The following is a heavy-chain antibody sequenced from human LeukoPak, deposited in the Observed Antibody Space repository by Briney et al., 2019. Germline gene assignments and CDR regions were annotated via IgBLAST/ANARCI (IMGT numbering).Heavy chain of an antibody. CDR2: XNNSNT. D-gene: IGHD3-16*02. V-gene: IGHV1-8*01. CDR3: ARGTYDYVWGSYQDFDY. J-gene: IGHJ4*02. Sequence: XNNSNTGYAQKFQGRVTMTRNTSISTAYMELSSLRSEDTAVYYCARGTYDYVWGSYQDFDYWGQGTLVTVSS.